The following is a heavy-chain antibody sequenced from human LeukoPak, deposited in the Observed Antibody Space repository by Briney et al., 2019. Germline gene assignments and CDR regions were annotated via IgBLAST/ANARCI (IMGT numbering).Heavy chain of an antibody. CDR3: ARVNINNWHSCDY. CDR1: GGSISSNNW. V-gene: IGHV4-4*02. Sequence: PSGTLSLTCAVSGGSISSNNWWGWVRQPPGKGLEWIGEIYHSGSPNYNPSLKSRVTISVDKSRNHFSLNLSSVTAADTAVYYCARVNINNWHSCDYWGQGTLVTVSS. D-gene: IGHD1-1*01. CDR2: IYHSGSP. J-gene: IGHJ4*02.